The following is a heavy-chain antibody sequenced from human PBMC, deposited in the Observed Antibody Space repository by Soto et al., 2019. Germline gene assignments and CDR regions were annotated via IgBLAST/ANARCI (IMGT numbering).Heavy chain of an antibody. Sequence: SETLSLTCAVVGDSLRGQSWNWIRQSPGKGLEWIGELDQSGGTNYNPSLKSRAIISDDTSKNQFYLTLTSVTAADTDVYYCAREDSYGWSGESSDVWGQGTTVTVSS. CDR3: AREDSYGWSGESSDV. CDR2: LDQSGGT. J-gene: IGHJ6*02. CDR1: GDSLRGQS. D-gene: IGHD6-19*01. V-gene: IGHV4-34*01.